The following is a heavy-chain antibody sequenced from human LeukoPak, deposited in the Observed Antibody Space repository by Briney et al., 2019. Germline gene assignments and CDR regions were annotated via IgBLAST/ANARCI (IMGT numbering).Heavy chain of an antibody. Sequence: GGSLRLSCTASGFKFDDYGMTWIRQAPGKGLEWVSYISSSGSTIYYADSVKGRFTISRDNAKNSLYLQMNSLRAEDTAVYYCAELGITMIGGVWGKGTTVTISS. D-gene: IGHD3-10*02. CDR2: ISSSGSTI. V-gene: IGHV3-48*03. J-gene: IGHJ6*04. CDR3: AELGITMIGGV. CDR1: GFKFDDYG.